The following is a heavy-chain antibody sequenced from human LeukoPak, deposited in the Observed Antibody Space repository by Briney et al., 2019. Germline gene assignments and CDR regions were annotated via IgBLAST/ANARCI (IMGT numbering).Heavy chain of an antibody. Sequence: SETLSLTCAVYGGSFSGYYWSWIRQPPGKGLEWIGEINHSGSTNYNPSLKSRVTISVDTSKNQFSLKLSSVTAADTAVYYCVRDKAPPYYYDSSGLDYWGQGTLVTVSS. CDR1: GGSFSGYY. CDR2: INHSGST. CDR3: VRDKAPPYYYDSSGLDY. V-gene: IGHV4-34*01. J-gene: IGHJ4*02. D-gene: IGHD3-22*01.